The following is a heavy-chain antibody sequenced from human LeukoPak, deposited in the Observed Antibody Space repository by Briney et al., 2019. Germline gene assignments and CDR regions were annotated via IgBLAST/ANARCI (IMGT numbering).Heavy chain of an antibody. D-gene: IGHD4-23*01. J-gene: IGHJ6*02. Sequence: GGSLRLSCAASGFTFSSYGMHWVRQAPGKGLEWVAVISYDGSNKYYADSVKGRFTISRDNSKNTLYLQMNSLRAEDTALYYCAKDIPYGGKRRNYYYGMDVWGQGTTVTVSS. CDR3: AKDIPYGGKRRNYYYGMDV. CDR2: ISYDGSNK. V-gene: IGHV3-30*18. CDR1: GFTFSSYG.